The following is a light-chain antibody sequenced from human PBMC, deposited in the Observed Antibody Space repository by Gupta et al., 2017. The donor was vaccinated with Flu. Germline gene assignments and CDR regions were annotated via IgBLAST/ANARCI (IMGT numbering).Light chain of an antibody. CDR1: SSDVGGYNY. J-gene: IGLJ3*02. CDR3: SSDTSSSTWV. Sequence: ITISCTGTSSDVGGYNYVSWYQQHPGKAPKLMIYEVSNRPSGVSNRFSGSKSGNTASLTISGLQAEDEADYYCSSDTSSSTWVFGGGTKLTVL. CDR2: EVS. V-gene: IGLV2-14*01.